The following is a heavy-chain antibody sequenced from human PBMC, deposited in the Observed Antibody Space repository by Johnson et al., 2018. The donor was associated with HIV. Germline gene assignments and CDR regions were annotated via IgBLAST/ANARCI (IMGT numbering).Heavy chain of an antibody. J-gene: IGHJ3*02. CDR1: GFTFTSYG. V-gene: IGHV3-30*02. CDR3: AKYRQQLVRSAFDI. CDR2: IRYDGSNK. Sequence: VQLVESGGGVVQPGGSLRLSCAGSGFTFTSYGMHWVRQAPGKGLEWVAFIRYDGSNKYYSDSVKGRFTISRDNSKNTLYLQMNSLRAEDTAVYYGAKYRQQLVRSAFDIWGQGTMVTVSS. D-gene: IGHD6-13*01.